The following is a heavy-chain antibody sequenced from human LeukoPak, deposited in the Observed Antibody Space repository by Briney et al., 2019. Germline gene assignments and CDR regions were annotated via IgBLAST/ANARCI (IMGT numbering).Heavy chain of an antibody. V-gene: IGHV3-23*01. D-gene: IGHD2-15*01. J-gene: IGHJ4*02. CDR3: AKEKRTPPGFNY. CDR2: ISGSGGST. Sequence: ETLSLTCTVSGGSVSSGSYYWSWVRQAPGKGLEWVSAISGSGGSTYYADSVKGRFTISRDNSKNTLYLQMNSLRAEDTAVYYCAKEKRTPPGFNYWGQGTLVTVSS. CDR1: GGSVSSGSYY.